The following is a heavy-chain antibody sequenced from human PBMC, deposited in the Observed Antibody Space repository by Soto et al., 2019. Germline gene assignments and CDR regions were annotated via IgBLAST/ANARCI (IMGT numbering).Heavy chain of an antibody. J-gene: IGHJ6*03. CDR3: AGTTSHQWYYMDV. V-gene: IGHV6-1*01. CDR2: TYYRSRWYN. D-gene: IGHD1-7*01. Sequence: SQTLSLTCVISGDSASSNSAAWNWIRLSPSRGLEWLARTYYRSRWYNDYAVSVRSRITVNPDTSKNQFSLQLTSVTPEDTAVYYCAGTTSHQWYYMDVWGKGTTVTVSS. CDR1: GDSASSNSAA.